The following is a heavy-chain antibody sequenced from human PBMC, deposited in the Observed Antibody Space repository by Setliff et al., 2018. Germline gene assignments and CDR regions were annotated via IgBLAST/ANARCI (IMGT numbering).Heavy chain of an antibody. CDR3: ARDRVVVLAGRRGFYFDY. V-gene: IGHV4-4*07. Sequence: SETLSLTCTVSGGSISSHYWTWIRQPAGKGLVWIGRLYTSGDTNYNPSLKSRVSMSLDTSKNQFSLKLSSVTAADTAVYYCARDRVVVLAGRRGFYFDYWGQGTLVTVSS. CDR2: LYTSGDT. CDR1: GGSISSHY. D-gene: IGHD2-15*01. J-gene: IGHJ4*02.